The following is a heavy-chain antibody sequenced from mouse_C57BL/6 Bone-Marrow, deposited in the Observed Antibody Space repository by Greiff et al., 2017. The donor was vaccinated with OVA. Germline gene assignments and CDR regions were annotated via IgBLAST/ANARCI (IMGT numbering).Heavy chain of an antibody. CDR3: AREDNWDDWFAY. V-gene: IGHV1-82*01. CDR1: GYAFSSSW. D-gene: IGHD4-1*02. Sequence: QVQLKQSGPELVKPGASVKISCKASGYAFSSSWMNWVKQRPGKGLEWIGRIYPGDGDTNYNGKFKGKATLTADKSSSTAYMQLSSLTSEDSAVYFCAREDNWDDWFAYWGQGTLVTVSA. CDR2: IYPGDGDT. J-gene: IGHJ3*01.